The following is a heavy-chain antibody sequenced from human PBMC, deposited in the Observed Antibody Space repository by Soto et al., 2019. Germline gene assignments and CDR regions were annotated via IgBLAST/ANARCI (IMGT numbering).Heavy chain of an antibody. D-gene: IGHD3-10*02. J-gene: IGHJ1*01. CDR1: GGTFSSYG. V-gene: IGHV1-69*13. Sequence: ASVNVSCKAAGGTFSSYGFTWVRQAPGQGLEWMGVIIPLFGTANYAQKFQGRVTITADESTGTDYMELSSLRSDDTAVYYCARVTTMSDAPGQYFHQWGQGTQVTVSS. CDR2: IIPLFGTA. CDR3: ARVTTMSDAPGQYFHQ.